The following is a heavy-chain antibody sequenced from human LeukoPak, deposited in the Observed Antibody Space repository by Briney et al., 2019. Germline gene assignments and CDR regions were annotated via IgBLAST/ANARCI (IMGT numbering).Heavy chain of an antibody. CDR1: GYTFTNYD. CDR2: MNPNSGNT. D-gene: IGHD6-13*01. J-gene: IGHJ6*03. CDR3: ALMGSSRRRYYYYYMDV. V-gene: IGHV1-8*01. Sequence: GASVKVSCKASGYTFTNYDINWVRQAAGQGLEWMGWMNPNSGNTGYAQKFQGRVTMTRNTSISTAYMELSSLRSEDTAVYYCALMGSSRRRYYYYYMDVWGKGTTVTVSS.